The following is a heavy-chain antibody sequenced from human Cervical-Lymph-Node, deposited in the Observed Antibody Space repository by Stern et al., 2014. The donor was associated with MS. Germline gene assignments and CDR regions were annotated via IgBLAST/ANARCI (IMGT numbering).Heavy chain of an antibody. D-gene: IGHD3-22*01. CDR3: AKDRGMIVVVTYSLDS. V-gene: IGHV3-30*18. J-gene: IGHJ4*02. CDR1: GFSFSSYG. Sequence: VPLVESGGGVVQPGRSLRLSCVASGFSFSSYGMHWVRQAPGKGLEWEAVISYDGSNAYYADSVKGRFTISRDNSKNTLYLQLNSLRAEDTAVYYCAKDRGMIVVVTYSLDSWGQGTLVTVSS. CDR2: ISYDGSNA.